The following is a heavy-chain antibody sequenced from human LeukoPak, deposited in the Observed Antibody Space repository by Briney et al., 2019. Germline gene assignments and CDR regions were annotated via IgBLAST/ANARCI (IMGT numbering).Heavy chain of an antibody. Sequence: GRSLRLSCAASGFTFSTYVLHWVRQAPGKGLEWVAAIKYDGSKTHYADSVKGRFTISRDNSKDTLYLQMNSLRADDTAVYYCARDGITPPGIFNFDYWGQGTLVTVSS. CDR1: GFTFSTYV. D-gene: IGHD2-21*01. CDR2: IKYDGSKT. CDR3: ARDGITPPGIFNFDY. V-gene: IGHV3-30-3*01. J-gene: IGHJ4*02.